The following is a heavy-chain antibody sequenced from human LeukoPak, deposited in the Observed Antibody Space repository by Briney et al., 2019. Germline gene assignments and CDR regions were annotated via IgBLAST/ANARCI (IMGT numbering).Heavy chain of an antibody. CDR2: INQDGSEK. J-gene: IGHJ4*02. CDR1: GFTFSSYR. D-gene: IGHD2-21*02. CDR3: ARAPRVTATYYFDY. V-gene: IGHV3-7*04. Sequence: GGSLRLSCAASGFTFSSYRMSWVRQAPGKGLEWVANINQDGSEKDYVDSVKGRFTISRDNAKNSHYLQMNSLRAEDTAVYYCARAPRVTATYYFDYWGQGTLVTVSS.